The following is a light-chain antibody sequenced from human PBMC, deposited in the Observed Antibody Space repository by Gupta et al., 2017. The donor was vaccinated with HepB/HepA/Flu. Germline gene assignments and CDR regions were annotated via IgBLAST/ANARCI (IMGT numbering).Light chain of an antibody. V-gene: IGKV4-1*01. CDR3: QQDYSAPLT. CDR1: QSLFDNSNKKNY. CDR2: WAS. J-gene: IGKJ4*01. Sequence: VMTLSPYPLALSLAERVSINCKSSQSLFDNSNKKNYLAWYQQKPRQPPKLIIYWASTRESGVHDRFSGSGSGKDFTITIRRLQDEDVAVYYCQQDYSAPLTFGGGTRVEI.